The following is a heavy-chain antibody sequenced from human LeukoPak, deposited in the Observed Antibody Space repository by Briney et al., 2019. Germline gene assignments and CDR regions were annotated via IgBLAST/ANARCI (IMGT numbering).Heavy chain of an antibody. D-gene: IGHD3-16*01. Sequence: SETLSLTCSVSGGSITGYSWSWIRQTPGKGLEWIGYIYYNGDTHYNPSLNSRLSMSVDTPNKQFSLNLRSVTAADTAVYYCARQRGAMDYWGQGTLVTVSS. J-gene: IGHJ4*02. CDR2: IYYNGDT. CDR1: GGSITGYS. CDR3: ARQRGAMDY. V-gene: IGHV4-59*08.